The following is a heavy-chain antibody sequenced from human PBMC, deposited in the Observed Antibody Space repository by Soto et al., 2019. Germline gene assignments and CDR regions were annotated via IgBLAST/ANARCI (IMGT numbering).Heavy chain of an antibody. Sequence: PSETLSLTCTVSGGSISSGDYYWSWIRQPPGKGLEWIGYIYYSGSTYYNPPLKSRVTIPVDTSKNQFSLKLSSVTAADTAVYYCAREALGIAVEQDWFDPWGQGTLVTVSS. CDR3: AREALGIAVEQDWFDP. D-gene: IGHD6-19*01. J-gene: IGHJ5*02. CDR2: IYYSGST. V-gene: IGHV4-30-4*01. CDR1: GGSISSGDYY.